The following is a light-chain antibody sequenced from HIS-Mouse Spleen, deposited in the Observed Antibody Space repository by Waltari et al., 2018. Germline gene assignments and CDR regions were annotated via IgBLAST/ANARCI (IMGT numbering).Light chain of an antibody. CDR3: CSYAGSSTWV. CDR2: EGS. J-gene: IGLJ3*02. Sequence: QSALTQPASVSGSPGQSITISCTGTSSAVGSYNLVSWYQQHPGKAPKLMIYEGSRRPSGVSNRSSGSKSGNTASLPISGLQAEDEADYYCCSYAGSSTWVFGGGTKLTVL. CDR1: SSAVGSYNL. V-gene: IGLV2-23*01.